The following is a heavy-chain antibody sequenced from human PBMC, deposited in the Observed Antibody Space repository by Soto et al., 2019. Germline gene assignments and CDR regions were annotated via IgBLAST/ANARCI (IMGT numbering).Heavy chain of an antibody. D-gene: IGHD6-13*01. V-gene: IGHV3-9*01. CDR3: AKAWDRIAADY. Sequence: PGGCLRLSCAASGFTVDDSAMHWVWQAPGKGLEWVSGISWNSGSIGYADSVKDRFTISRDNAKNSLYLQMNSLRAEDTALYYCAKAWDRIAADYWGRGTLVTVSS. CDR1: GFTVDDSA. CDR2: ISWNSGSI. J-gene: IGHJ4*02.